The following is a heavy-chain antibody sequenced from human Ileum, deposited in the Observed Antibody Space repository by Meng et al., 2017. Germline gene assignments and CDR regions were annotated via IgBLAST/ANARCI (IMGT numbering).Heavy chain of an antibody. Sequence: QVRLQAAGPGLVRPAEILSLICAVSGGSVSSSGYQWGWIRQPPGKGLEWIGYASTNYNPSLKSRVTISVDTSKNQFSLKLTSVTAADTAVYYCARDHWGSLDYWGQGVLVTVSS. CDR2: AST. CDR3: ARDHWGSLDY. CDR1: GGSVSSSGYQ. V-gene: IGHV4-61*08. J-gene: IGHJ4*02. D-gene: IGHD7-27*01.